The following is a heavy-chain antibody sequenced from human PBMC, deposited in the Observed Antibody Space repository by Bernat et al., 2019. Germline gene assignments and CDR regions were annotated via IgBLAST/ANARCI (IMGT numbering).Heavy chain of an antibody. CDR1: GYTFTSYA. CDR3: ARAQWLVTGDFDI. D-gene: IGHD6-19*01. CDR2: INAGNGNT. J-gene: IGHJ3*02. V-gene: IGHV1-3*01. Sequence: QVQLVQSGAEVKKPGASVKVSCKASGYTFTSYAMHWVRQAPGQRLEWMGWINAGNGNTKYSQKFQGRVTITRDTSASTAYMELSSLRSEDTAVYYCARAQWLVTGDFDIWGQGTMVTVSS.